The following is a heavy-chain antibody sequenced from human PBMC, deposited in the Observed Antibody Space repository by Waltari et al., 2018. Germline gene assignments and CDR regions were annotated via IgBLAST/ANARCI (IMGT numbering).Heavy chain of an antibody. D-gene: IGHD1-1*01. CDR2: RYSGGDT. J-gene: IGHJ4*02. V-gene: IGHV3-53*01. CDR1: GSVVSRSF. CDR3: ASGTATVSFEF. Sequence: EVQLVESGGELIEPGGSLRLSCGASGSVVSRSFVAWVRQAPGKGLEWVSIRYSGGDTHFADSVKGRFTISRDDSRNTVYLQMNSLRAEDAALYYCASGTATVSFEFWGQGTQVTVSS.